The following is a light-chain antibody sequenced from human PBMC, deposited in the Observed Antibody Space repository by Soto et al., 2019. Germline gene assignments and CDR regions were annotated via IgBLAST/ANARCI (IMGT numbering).Light chain of an antibody. V-gene: IGKV1-33*01. Sequence: DIQMTQSPSPLSASVGDRVTISCQASQDINTYLKWYQQRSGKAPKLLIYDAAHLETGVPSRFRGYGSGTEFTRTISNLHPDDFGTYCCQQFDIAPYTFGQGTQLDSK. J-gene: IGKJ2*01. CDR1: QDINTY. CDR2: DAA. CDR3: QQFDIAPYT.